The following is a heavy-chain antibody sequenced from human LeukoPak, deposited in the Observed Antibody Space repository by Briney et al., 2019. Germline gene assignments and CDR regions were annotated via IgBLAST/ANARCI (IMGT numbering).Heavy chain of an antibody. J-gene: IGHJ4*02. Sequence: PGRSLRLSCGASGFSFSDYAFRWVRQAPGRGLEWVTLISYDGSINYYIDSVKCRFTISRDNSKNTLYLQMNSLRADDTAVYYCARDGVFLDYWGQGTLVTVSS. V-gene: IGHV3-30-3*01. D-gene: IGHD3-16*01. CDR3: ARDGVFLDY. CDR1: GFSFSDYA. CDR2: ISYDGSIN.